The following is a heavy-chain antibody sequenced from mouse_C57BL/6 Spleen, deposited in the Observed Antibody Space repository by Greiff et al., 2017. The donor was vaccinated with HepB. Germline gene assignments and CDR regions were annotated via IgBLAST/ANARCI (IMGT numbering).Heavy chain of an antibody. Sequence: EVQLQQSGPVLVKPGASVKMSCKASGYTFTDYYMNWVKQSHGKGLEWIGVINPYNGGTSYNQKFKGKATLTVDKSSSTAYMELNSLTSEDSAVYYCARGGYGYAWFAYWGQGTLVTVSA. CDR1: GYTFTDYY. CDR2: INPYNGGT. CDR3: ARGGYGYAWFAY. V-gene: IGHV1-19*01. D-gene: IGHD2-2*01. J-gene: IGHJ3*01.